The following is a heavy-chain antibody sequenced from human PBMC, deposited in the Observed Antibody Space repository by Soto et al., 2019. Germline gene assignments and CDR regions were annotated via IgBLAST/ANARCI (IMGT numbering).Heavy chain of an antibody. CDR3: ARHDYGDITGTVRGSNWFDP. Sequence: SETLSLTCTVSGGSISPYYWGWIRQPPGKGLEWIGSIYYSGSTYYNPSLKSRVTISVDTSKNQFSLKLSSVTAADTAVYYCARHDYGDITGTVRGSNWFDPWGQGTLVTVSS. CDR1: GGSISPYY. D-gene: IGHD1-20*01. V-gene: IGHV4-39*01. J-gene: IGHJ5*02. CDR2: IYYSGST.